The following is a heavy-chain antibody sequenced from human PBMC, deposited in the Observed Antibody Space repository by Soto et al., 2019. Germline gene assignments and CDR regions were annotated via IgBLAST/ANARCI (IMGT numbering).Heavy chain of an antibody. CDR2: INGKPGGGTT. Sequence: EVQLVESGGGLVKPGESLRLSCVGSGFSFINAWRIWVRQAPGKGLEWVGRINGKPGGGTTDYAAPVKGRFIISRDDSKNTSFLQMDSLKTEDTAVYFCTTEITYNDVDIYPAWGQGTLVTVS. D-gene: IGHD3-9*01. J-gene: IGHJ5*02. CDR3: TTEITYNDVDIYPA. CDR1: GFSFINAW. V-gene: IGHV3-15*01.